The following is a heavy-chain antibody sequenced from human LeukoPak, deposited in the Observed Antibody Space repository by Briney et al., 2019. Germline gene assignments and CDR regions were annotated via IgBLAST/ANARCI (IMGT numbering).Heavy chain of an antibody. CDR2: IYYSGST. Sequence: PSETLSLTCTVSGGSISSSSYYWGWIRQPPGKGLEWIGSIYYSGSTYYNPSLKSRVTISVDTSKNQFSLKLSSVTAADTAVYYCARGGVPQEDYFDYWGQGTLVTVSP. J-gene: IGHJ4*02. CDR1: GGSISSSSYY. D-gene: IGHD3-16*01. V-gene: IGHV4-39*01. CDR3: ARGGVPQEDYFDY.